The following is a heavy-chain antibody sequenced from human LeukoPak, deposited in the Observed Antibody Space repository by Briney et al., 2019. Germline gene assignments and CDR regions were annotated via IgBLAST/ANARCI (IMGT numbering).Heavy chain of an antibody. D-gene: IGHD4-23*01. CDR2: IYHSGST. Sequence: SETLSLTCTVSGYSISSGYYWGWIRQPPGKGLEWIGSIYHSGSTYYNPSLKSRVTISVDTSKNQFSLKLSSVTAADTAVYYCAGPDYGGNTPWGQGTLVTVSS. J-gene: IGHJ5*02. CDR3: AGPDYGGNTP. CDR1: GYSISSGYY. V-gene: IGHV4-38-2*02.